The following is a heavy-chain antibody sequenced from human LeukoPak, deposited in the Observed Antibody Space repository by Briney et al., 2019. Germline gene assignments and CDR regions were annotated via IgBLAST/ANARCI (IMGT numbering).Heavy chain of an antibody. J-gene: IGHJ4*02. Sequence: GGSLRLSCAASGFTFNDYYMSWIRQAPGKGLEWLSYINIGGTNTHYADSVKGRFTISRDNAKKSLYLEMNSLRAEDTAVYYCAKDLVGATNYWGQGTLVTVSS. CDR2: INIGGTNT. CDR1: GFTFNDYY. V-gene: IGHV3-11*04. D-gene: IGHD1-26*01. CDR3: AKDLVGATNY.